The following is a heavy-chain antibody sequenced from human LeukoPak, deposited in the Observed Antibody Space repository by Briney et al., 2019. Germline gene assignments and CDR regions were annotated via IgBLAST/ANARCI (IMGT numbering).Heavy chain of an antibody. Sequence: GGSLRLSCAASGFTFSSYAMSWVRQAPGKGLEWVSSISSSSSYIYYADSVKGRFTISRDNAKNSLYLQMNSLRAEDTAVYYCARDPVTYDSSGYYIHPDYWGQGTLVTVSS. V-gene: IGHV3-21*01. J-gene: IGHJ4*02. CDR3: ARDPVTYDSSGYYIHPDY. CDR1: GFTFSSYA. D-gene: IGHD3-22*01. CDR2: ISSSSSYI.